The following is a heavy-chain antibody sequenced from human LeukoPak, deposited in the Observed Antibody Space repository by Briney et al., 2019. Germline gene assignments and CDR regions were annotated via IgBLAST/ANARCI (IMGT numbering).Heavy chain of an antibody. CDR3: AREGLYYDSSGNAFDI. CDR1: GYTFTSYG. Sequence: ASVKVSCKASGYTFTSYGISWVRQAPGQGLEWMGWISAYNGNTSYAQKLQGRVTMTTDTSTSTAYMELRSLRSDDTAVYYCAREGLYYDSSGNAFDIWGQGTMVTVSS. CDR2: ISAYNGNT. D-gene: IGHD3-22*01. V-gene: IGHV1-18*01. J-gene: IGHJ3*02.